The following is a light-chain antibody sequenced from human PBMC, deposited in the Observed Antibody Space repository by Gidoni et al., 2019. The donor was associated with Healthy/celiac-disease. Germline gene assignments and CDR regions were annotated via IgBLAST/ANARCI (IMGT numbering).Light chain of an antibody. V-gene: IGKV1-5*03. Sequence: DIQMTQSPSTLSASVGDRVPITYRASQSISSWLAWYQQKPGKAPKLLIYKASSLESGVPSRFSGSGSGTEFTLHISSLQPDDFATYYCQQYNSYSGTFGQGTKVEIK. CDR1: QSISSW. J-gene: IGKJ1*01. CDR3: QQYNSYSGT. CDR2: KAS.